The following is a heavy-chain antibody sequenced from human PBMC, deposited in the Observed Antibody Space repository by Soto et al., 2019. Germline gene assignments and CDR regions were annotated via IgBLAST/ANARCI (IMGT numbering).Heavy chain of an antibody. CDR1: GYTFTGYY. J-gene: IGHJ6*02. D-gene: IGHD3-22*01. Sequence: GASVKLSCKASGYTFTGYYMHWVRQAPGQGLEWMGWINPNSGGTNYAQKFQGWVTMTRDTSISTAYMELSRLRSDDTAVYYCARGHTYYYDSSGYSQKTDYYYGMDVWGQGTTVTVSS. V-gene: IGHV1-2*04. CDR2: INPNSGGT. CDR3: ARGHTYYYDSSGYSQKTDYYYGMDV.